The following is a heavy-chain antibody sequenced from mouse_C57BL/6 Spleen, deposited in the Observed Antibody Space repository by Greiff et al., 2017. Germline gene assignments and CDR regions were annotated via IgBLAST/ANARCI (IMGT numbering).Heavy chain of an antibody. J-gene: IGHJ2*01. CDR2: ISYDGSN. CDR1: GYSITSGYY. CDR3: ASYYYGSSQYYFDY. V-gene: IGHV3-6*01. D-gene: IGHD1-1*01. Sequence: EVQLQESGPGLVKPSQSLSLTCSVTGYSITSGYYWNWIRRFPGNKLEWMGYISYDGSNNYNPSLKNRISITRDTSKNQFFLKLNSVTTEDTATYYCASYYYGSSQYYFDYWGQGTTLTVSA.